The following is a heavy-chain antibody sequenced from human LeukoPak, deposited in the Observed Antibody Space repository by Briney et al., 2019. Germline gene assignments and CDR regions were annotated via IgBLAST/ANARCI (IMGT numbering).Heavy chain of an antibody. CDR2: INTNTGNP. J-gene: IGHJ6*02. Sequence: ASVKVSCKASGYTFTSYAMNWVRQAPGQGLEWMGWINTNTGNPTCAQGFTGRFVFSLDTSVSTAYLQISSLKAEDTAVYYCARVDWNELYYYYYGMDVWGQGTTVTVSS. CDR1: GYTFTSYA. D-gene: IGHD1-1*01. V-gene: IGHV7-4-1*02. CDR3: ARVDWNELYYYYYGMDV.